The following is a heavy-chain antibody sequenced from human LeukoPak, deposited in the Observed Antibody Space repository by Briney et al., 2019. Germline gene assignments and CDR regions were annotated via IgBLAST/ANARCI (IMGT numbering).Heavy chain of an antibody. D-gene: IGHD6-13*01. CDR1: GGSISSYY. Sequence: PSENLSLTCTVSGGSISSYYWSWIRQPPGKGLEWIGYIYYSGSTNYNPSLKSRVTISVDTSKNQFSLKLSSVTAADTAVYYCARSSSDGPYYFDYWGQGTLVTVSS. V-gene: IGHV4-59*01. CDR3: ARSSSDGPYYFDY. CDR2: IYYSGST. J-gene: IGHJ4*02.